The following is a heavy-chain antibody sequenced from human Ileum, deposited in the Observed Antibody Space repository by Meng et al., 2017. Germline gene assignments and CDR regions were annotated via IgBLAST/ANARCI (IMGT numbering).Heavy chain of an antibody. CDR2: ISRGINAGPT. CDR1: GFTFNNFA. V-gene: IGHV3-23*01. D-gene: IGHD6-19*01. J-gene: IGHJ4*02. CDR3: AKSTADSGWAYYVDY. Sequence: GGSLRLSCVVSGFTFNNFAMSWARQAPGKGPEGVSSISRGINAGPTDYADSVKGRFTIFKYSSKNTLTLEMNNLRVKDTAVYFCAKSTADSGWAYYVDYWGQGNLV.